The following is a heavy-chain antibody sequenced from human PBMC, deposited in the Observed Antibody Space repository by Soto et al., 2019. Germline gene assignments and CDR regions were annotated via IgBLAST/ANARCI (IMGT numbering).Heavy chain of an antibody. J-gene: IGHJ4*02. D-gene: IGHD4-17*01. V-gene: IGHV1-58*01. CDR2: IVVGSGNT. CDR3: ASRPYGLKTFDY. CDR1: GFTFTSSA. Sequence: SVKVSCKASGFTFTSSAVQWVRQARGQRLEWIGWIVVGSGNTNYAQKFQERVTITRDISTSTAYMELSSLRSEDTAVYYCASRPYGLKTFDYWGQGTLVTVSS.